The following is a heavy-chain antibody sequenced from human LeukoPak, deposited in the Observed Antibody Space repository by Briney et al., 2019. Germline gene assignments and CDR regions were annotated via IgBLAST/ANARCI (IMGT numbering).Heavy chain of an antibody. CDR2: MNIDGSEK. CDR3: ARDPVEWELLFDY. J-gene: IGHJ4*02. D-gene: IGHD1-26*01. Sequence: GGSLRLSCAASGFSFSSFWMGWVRQTPGKRPEWVANMNIDGSEKYYADSVKGRFSISRDNARNSVYLQMNSLRVEDTAVYYCARDPVEWELLFDYWGQGTLVTVSS. V-gene: IGHV3-7*01. CDR1: GFSFSSFW.